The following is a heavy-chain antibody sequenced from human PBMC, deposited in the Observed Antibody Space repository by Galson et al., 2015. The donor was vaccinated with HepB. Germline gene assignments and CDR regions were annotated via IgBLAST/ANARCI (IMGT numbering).Heavy chain of an antibody. Sequence: SVKVSCKASGFTFTSSAVQWVRQARGQRLEWIGWIVVGSGNTNYAQKFQERVTITRDMSTSTAYMELSSLRSEDTAVYYCAADCYCSGGSCLDAFDIWGQGTMVTVSS. V-gene: IGHV1-58*01. D-gene: IGHD2-15*01. CDR1: GFTFTSSA. CDR2: IVVGSGNT. CDR3: AADCYCSGGSCLDAFDI. J-gene: IGHJ3*02.